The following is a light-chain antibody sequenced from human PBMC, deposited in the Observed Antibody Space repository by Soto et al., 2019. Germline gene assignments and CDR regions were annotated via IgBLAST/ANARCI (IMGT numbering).Light chain of an antibody. CDR3: QQSNHWPLIP. CDR1: QSVSSY. Sequence: EIVMTQSPATLSVSPGERATLSCRASQSVSSYLAWYQQNPGQTPRLLIYDTSTRATGIPARFSGSGSGTEFPDTLSSLQSEAFAMSCCQQSNHWPLIPFGQGTRLEIK. CDR2: DTS. V-gene: IGKV3-15*01. J-gene: IGKJ5*01.